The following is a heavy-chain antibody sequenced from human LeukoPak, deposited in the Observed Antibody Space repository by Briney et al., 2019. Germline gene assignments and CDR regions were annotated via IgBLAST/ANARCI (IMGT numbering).Heavy chain of an antibody. D-gene: IGHD3-22*01. J-gene: IGHJ4*02. CDR1: GGSISSGDYY. CDR3: VRDGSEDYYDSSGAYN. CDR2: IYYSGST. Sequence: SETLSLTCTVSGGSISSGDYYWSWIRQPPGKGLEWIGHIYYSGSTYYNSSLKSRVTISVDTSKNQFSLKLSSVTAADTAVYYCVRDGSEDYYDSSGAYNWGQGTLVTVSS. V-gene: IGHV4-30-4*08.